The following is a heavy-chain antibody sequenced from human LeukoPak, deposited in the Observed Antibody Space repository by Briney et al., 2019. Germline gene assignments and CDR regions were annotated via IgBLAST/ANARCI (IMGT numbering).Heavy chain of an antibody. Sequence: SVKVSCKASGYTFTSYYMHWVRQAPGQGLEWMGGIIPIFGTANYAQKFQGRVTITADESTSTAYMGLSSLRSEDTAVYYCAREEVYCSSTSCYFPWGQGTLVTVSS. CDR1: GYTFTSYY. CDR2: IIPIFGTA. J-gene: IGHJ5*02. V-gene: IGHV1-69*13. D-gene: IGHD2-2*01. CDR3: AREEVYCSSTSCYFP.